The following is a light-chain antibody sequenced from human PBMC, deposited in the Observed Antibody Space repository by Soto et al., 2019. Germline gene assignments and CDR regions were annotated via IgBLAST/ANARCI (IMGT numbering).Light chain of an antibody. CDR1: QGISRS. CDR3: QQADTFPIT. V-gene: IGKV1D-12*01. J-gene: IGKJ5*01. CDR2: AAS. Sequence: DLQMTQSPSSVSASVGDRVTISCQASQGISRSLAWYQQKPGKAPKLLIYAASSLQSVVPSRFSGSGFGTDFTLTIRSLQPEDSAIYYCQQADTFPITLGQGTRLE.